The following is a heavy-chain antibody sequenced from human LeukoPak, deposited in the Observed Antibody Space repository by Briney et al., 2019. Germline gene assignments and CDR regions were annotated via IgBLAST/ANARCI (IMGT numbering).Heavy chain of an antibody. Sequence: GSLRLSCAASGFNFSNYWMSWVRQTPGKGLEWVANIDRDGSEKYSVDSVEGQFTISRDNAKNSLFLQMNSLRVEDTAVYYCARRRGYSYGRNNYYFDYWGQGTLVTVSS. V-gene: IGHV3-7*03. CDR2: IDRDGSEK. D-gene: IGHD5-18*01. CDR1: GFNFSNYW. J-gene: IGHJ4*02. CDR3: ARRRGYSYGRNNYYFDY.